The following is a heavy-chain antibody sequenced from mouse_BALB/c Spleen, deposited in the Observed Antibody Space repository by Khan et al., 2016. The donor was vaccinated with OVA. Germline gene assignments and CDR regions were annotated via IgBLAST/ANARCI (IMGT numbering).Heavy chain of an antibody. D-gene: IGHD1-3*01. V-gene: IGHV14-4*02. CDR2: IDPENGDT. CDR3: NSAKFSLWFPS. J-gene: IGHJ3*01. CDR1: GFNIKDYY. Sequence: VQLQQSGAEFVRSGASVKLSCTTSGFNIKDYYMHWVKQRPKRGLEWIGWIDPENGDTEFAPKFQGKATMTADTSSNTAYLHLSSLTSEDTAVXHCNSAKFSLWFPSWGQGTLVTVSA.